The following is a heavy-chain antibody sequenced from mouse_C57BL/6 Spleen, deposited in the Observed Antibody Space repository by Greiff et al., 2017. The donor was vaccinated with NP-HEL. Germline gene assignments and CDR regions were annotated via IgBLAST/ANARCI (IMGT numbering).Heavy chain of an antibody. Sequence: QVQLQQPGAELVKPGASVKLSCKASGYTFTSYWMHWVKQRPGRGLEWIGMIHPNSGSTNYNEKFKSKATLTVDKSSSTAYMQLSSLTSEDSAVYYCARRNYYGSSSPAWFAYWGQGTLVTVSA. J-gene: IGHJ3*01. CDR1: GYTFTSYW. V-gene: IGHV1-64*01. D-gene: IGHD1-1*01. CDR2: IHPNSGST. CDR3: ARRNYYGSSSPAWFAY.